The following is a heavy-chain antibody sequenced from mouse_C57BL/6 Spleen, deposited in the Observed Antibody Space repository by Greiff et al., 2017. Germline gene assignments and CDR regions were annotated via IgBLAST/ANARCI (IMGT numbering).Heavy chain of an antibody. CDR2: IYPGDGDT. Sequence: VQLQQSGPELVKPGASVKISCKASGYAFSSSWMNWVKQRPGKGLEWIGRIYPGDGDTNYNGKFKGKATLTADKSSSTAYMHLSSLTSEDSAVYFCARSHAMDYWGQGTSVTVSS. V-gene: IGHV1-82*01. CDR1: GYAFSSSW. J-gene: IGHJ4*01. CDR3: ARSHAMDY.